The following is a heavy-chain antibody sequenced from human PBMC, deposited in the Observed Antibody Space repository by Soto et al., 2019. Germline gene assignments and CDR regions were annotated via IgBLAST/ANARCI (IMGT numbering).Heavy chain of an antibody. CDR1: GGSISSGDYY. V-gene: IGHV4-30-4*01. CDR3: ELGPSTMAIDY. CDR2: IYYSGST. J-gene: IGHJ4*02. Sequence: KPSETLSLTCTVSGGSISSGDYYWSWIRQPPGKGLEWIGYIYYSGSTYYNPSLKSRVTISVDTSKNQFSLKLSSVTAADTAVYYCELGPSTMAIDYWGQGTLVTVSS. D-gene: IGHD3-10*01.